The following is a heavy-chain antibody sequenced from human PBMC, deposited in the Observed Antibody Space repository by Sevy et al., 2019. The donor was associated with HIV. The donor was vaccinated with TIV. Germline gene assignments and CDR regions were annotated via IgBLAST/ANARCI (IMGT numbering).Heavy chain of an antibody. CDR1: GFTFSNFA. V-gene: IGHV3-23*01. D-gene: IGHD5-18*01. J-gene: IGHJ4*02. CDR3: AKKMGGGSGMAFLVDY. Sequence: GGSLRLSCAASGFTFSNFAMGWVRHAPGKGLDWISVISGTGDYTYYADSVKGRFTISRDKSENTLSLQMNSLRAEDTAIFYCAKKMGGGSGMAFLVDYWGQGTLVTVSS. CDR2: ISGTGDYT.